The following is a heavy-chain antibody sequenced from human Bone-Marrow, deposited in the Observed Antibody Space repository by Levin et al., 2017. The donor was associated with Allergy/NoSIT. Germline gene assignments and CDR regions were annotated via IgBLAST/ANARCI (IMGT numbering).Heavy chain of an antibody. D-gene: IGHD4-17*01. CDR1: GFTFSSYA. J-gene: IGHJ4*02. CDR2: ISYDGSNK. CDR3: ARVPRAQRDYGDYVSIAY. V-gene: IGHV3-30-3*01. Sequence: GESLKISCAASGFTFSSYAMHWVRQAPGKGLEWVAVISYDGSNKYYADSVKGRFTISRDNSKNTLYLQMNSLRAEDTAVYYCARVPRAQRDYGDYVSIAYWGQGTLVTVSS.